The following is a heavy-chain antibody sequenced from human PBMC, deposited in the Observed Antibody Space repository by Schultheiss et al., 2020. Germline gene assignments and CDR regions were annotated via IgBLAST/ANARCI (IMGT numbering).Heavy chain of an antibody. D-gene: IGHD6-19*01. J-gene: IGHJ4*02. V-gene: IGHV4-30-4*01. CDR2: IYYSGST. CDR1: GGSISSGDYY. CDR3: ARDPWQWLVQDDY. Sequence: SQTLSLTCTVSGGSISSGDYYWSWIRQPPGKGLEWIGYIYYSGSTYYNPSLKSRVTISVDTSKNQFSLKLSSVTAADTAVYYCARDPWQWLVQDDYWGQGTLVTVSS.